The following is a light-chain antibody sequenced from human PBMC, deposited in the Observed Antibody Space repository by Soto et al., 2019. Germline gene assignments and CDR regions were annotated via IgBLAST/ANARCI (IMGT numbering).Light chain of an antibody. CDR2: GAS. CDR1: QSVSSGY. V-gene: IGKV3-20*01. Sequence: EIVLTQSPGTLSLSPGERATLSCRASQSVSSGYLSWYQQKPGQAPRLLIYGASSRATGIPDRFSGSGSGTDFTLTISRLEPEDFAVYYCQQFGSSYTFGSGTKLEIK. J-gene: IGKJ2*01. CDR3: QQFGSSYT.